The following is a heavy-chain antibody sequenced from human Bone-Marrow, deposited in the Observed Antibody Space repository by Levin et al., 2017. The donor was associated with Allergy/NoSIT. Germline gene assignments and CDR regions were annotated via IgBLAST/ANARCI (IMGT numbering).Heavy chain of an antibody. Sequence: TGGSLRLSCAVSGGSISSTNWRTWVRQPPGKGLEWIGEIYHRGSTKYNPSLKSRVTISIDKSNNQFSLNLTSVTAADTAVYYCARVPPLYDILTGYYYYYMDVWGKGTTVTVSS. CDR1: GGSISSTNW. CDR3: ARVPPLYDILTGYYYYYMDV. CDR2: IYHRGST. D-gene: IGHD3-9*01. V-gene: IGHV4-4*02. J-gene: IGHJ6*03.